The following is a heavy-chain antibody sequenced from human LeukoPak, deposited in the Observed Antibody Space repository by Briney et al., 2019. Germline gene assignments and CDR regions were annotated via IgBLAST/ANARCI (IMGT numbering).Heavy chain of an antibody. CDR1: GGSMSGYY. CDR3: ARXYYDNSGYSNAFDI. Sequence: PSETLSLTCTVSGGSMSGYYWNWIRQPPGKGLEWIGYIYDNGNTNYNPSLKSRLTISVDTSKNQFSLKLTSVTAADSSIYYCARXYYDNSGYSNAFDIWGQGTMVTVSS. D-gene: IGHD3-22*01. J-gene: IGHJ3*02. CDR2: IYDNGNT. V-gene: IGHV4-59*01.